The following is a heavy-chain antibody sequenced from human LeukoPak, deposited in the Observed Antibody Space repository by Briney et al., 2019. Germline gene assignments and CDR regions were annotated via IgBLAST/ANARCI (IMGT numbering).Heavy chain of an antibody. CDR1: GYSFTSYW. CDR2: IYPGDSDT. J-gene: IGHJ5*02. Sequence: GESLKISCKGSGYSFTSYWIAWVRQMPGKGLEWMGIIYPGDSDTRYSPSFQGQVIISADKSISTAYLQWSSLKASDTAMYYCARRLGYCSSTSCYAWFDPWGQGTLVTVSS. D-gene: IGHD2-2*01. CDR3: ARRLGYCSSTSCYAWFDP. V-gene: IGHV5-51*01.